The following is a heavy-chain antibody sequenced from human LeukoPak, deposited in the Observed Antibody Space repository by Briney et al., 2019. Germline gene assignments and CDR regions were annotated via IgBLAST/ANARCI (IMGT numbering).Heavy chain of an antibody. CDR3: ARDRRPGYSSGWWFDP. CDR1: GGTFSSYA. CDR2: IIPIFGTA. D-gene: IGHD6-19*01. V-gene: IGHV1-69*05. J-gene: IGHJ5*02. Sequence: SVKVSCKASGGTFSSYAISWVRQAPGQGLEWMGRIIPIFGTANYAQKFQGRVTITTDESTSTAYMELSSLRSGDTAVYYCARDRRPGYSSGWWFDPWGQGTLVTVSS.